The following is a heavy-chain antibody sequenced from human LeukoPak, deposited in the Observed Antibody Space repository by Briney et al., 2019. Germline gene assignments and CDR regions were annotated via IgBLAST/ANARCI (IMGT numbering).Heavy chain of an antibody. J-gene: IGHJ4*02. V-gene: IGHV1-2*02. D-gene: IGHD5-24*01. CDR1: GYTFTGYY. Sequence: ASVKVSCKASGYTFTGYYMHGVRQAPGQGLEWMGWINSNSGGTNYVQKFRGRVTMTRDTSIRAADVEVSRLRADDAAAYYCAREDQRWLQFDFDYWGQGPLVTVSS. CDR2: INSNSGGT. CDR3: AREDQRWLQFDFDY.